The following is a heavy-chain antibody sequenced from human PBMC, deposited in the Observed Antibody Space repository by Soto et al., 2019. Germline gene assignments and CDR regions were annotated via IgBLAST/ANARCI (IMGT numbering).Heavy chain of an antibody. D-gene: IGHD3-3*02. J-gene: IGHJ4*02. CDR1: GFTFSSYS. CDR3: ARDRIFGVVTEYYFDY. V-gene: IGHV3-21*01. Sequence: EVQLVESGGGLVKPGGSLRLSCAASGFTFSSYSMNWVRQAPGKGLEWVSSISSSSSYIYYADSVKGRFTISRDNAKNSLYLQMNSLRAEDTAVYSCARDRIFGVVTEYYFDYWGQGTLVTVSS. CDR2: ISSSSSYI.